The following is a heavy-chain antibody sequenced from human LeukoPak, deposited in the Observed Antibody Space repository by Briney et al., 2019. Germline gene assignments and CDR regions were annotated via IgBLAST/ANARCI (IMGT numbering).Heavy chain of an antibody. CDR2: ISYDGSNK. Sequence: GGSLRLSCAASGFTFGSYAMHWVRQAPGKGLEWVAVISYDGSNKYYADSVKGRFSISRDNSKNTLFLQMNSPTAEDTGVYYCAKARSAVVEAATNYWGQGTRVTVSS. CDR1: GFTFGSYA. D-gene: IGHD2-15*01. J-gene: IGHJ4*02. V-gene: IGHV3-30-3*01. CDR3: AKARSAVVEAATNY.